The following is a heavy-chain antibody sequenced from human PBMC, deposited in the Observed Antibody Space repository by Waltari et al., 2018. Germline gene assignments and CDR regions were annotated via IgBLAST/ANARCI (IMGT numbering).Heavy chain of an antibody. CDR3: ASRIVRVRRVYFQH. CDR1: GGSISRSNW. Sequence: QVQLQESGPGLVKPSGTLSLTCAVSGGSISRSNWWRWVRQPPGKGLEWIGEIYHSGSTNYNPSLKSRVTISVDKSKNQFSLKLSSVTAADTAVYYCASRIVRVRRVYFQHWGQGTLVTVSS. CDR2: IYHSGST. V-gene: IGHV4-4*02. D-gene: IGHD3-10*01. J-gene: IGHJ1*01.